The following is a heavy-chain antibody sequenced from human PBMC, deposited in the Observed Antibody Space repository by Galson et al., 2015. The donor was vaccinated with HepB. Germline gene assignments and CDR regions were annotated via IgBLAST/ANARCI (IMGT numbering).Heavy chain of an antibody. Sequence: SVKVSCKASGGTFSSYAISWVRQAPGQGLEWMGGIIPIFGTANYAQKFQGRVTITADESTSTAYMELSSLRSEDTAVYYCARGAAVAGTVPNYFDYWGQGTLVTVSS. V-gene: IGHV1-69*13. CDR2: IIPIFGTA. D-gene: IGHD6-19*01. CDR1: GGTFSSYA. CDR3: ARGAAVAGTVPNYFDY. J-gene: IGHJ4*02.